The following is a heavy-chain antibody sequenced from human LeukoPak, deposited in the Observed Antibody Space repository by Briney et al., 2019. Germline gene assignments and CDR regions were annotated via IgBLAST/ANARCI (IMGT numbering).Heavy chain of an antibody. D-gene: IGHD2-15*01. CDR2: ISVSGDKT. V-gene: IGHV3-23*01. CDR3: AKLAAASEYSFTDV. Sequence: PGGSLRLSCAASGFTFSSYAMSWVRQAPGKGLEWVSAISVSGDKTYYAGSVKGRYTISRDNSKNTLFLQMNSLRAEDTAVYYCAKLAAASEYSFTDVWGQGTTVTVCS. CDR1: GFTFSSYA. J-gene: IGHJ6*02.